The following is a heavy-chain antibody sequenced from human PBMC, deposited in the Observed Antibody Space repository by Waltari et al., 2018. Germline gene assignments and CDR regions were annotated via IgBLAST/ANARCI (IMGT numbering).Heavy chain of an antibody. CDR2: INPNSCGT. CDR1: GYTFTGYY. Sequence: QVQLVQSGAEVKKPGASVKVSCKASGYTFTGYYMHWVRQAPGQGLEWMGRINPNSCGTNDAQKFQGRVTMTRDTSISTAYMELSRLRSDDTAVYYCAREVDTALPFDYWGQGTLVTVSS. D-gene: IGHD5-18*01. CDR3: AREVDTALPFDY. J-gene: IGHJ4*02. V-gene: IGHV1-2*06.